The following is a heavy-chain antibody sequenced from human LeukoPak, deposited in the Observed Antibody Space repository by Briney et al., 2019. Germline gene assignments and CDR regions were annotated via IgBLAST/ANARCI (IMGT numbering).Heavy chain of an antibody. CDR1: GFSFSAYW. CDR3: VRDRGYCSGGTCYALWDY. V-gene: IGHV3-74*01. J-gene: IGHJ4*02. CDR2: INNEGTGT. D-gene: IGHD2-15*01. Sequence: GGSLRLSCAASGFSFSAYWMHWVRQAPGKGLVWVSRINNEGTGTDYADSVRGRFTISRVNVENTLYLQMNSLRAEDTAMYYCVRDRGYCSGGTCYALWDYWGQGTLVTVSS.